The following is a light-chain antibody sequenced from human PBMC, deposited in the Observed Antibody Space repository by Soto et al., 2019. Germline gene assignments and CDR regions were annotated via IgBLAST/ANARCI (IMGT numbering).Light chain of an antibody. CDR3: QQRSNSFT. J-gene: IGKJ3*01. CDR2: DAS. CDR1: QSVSSY. Sequence: EIVLTQSPATLSLSPGERATLSCRASQSVSSYLAWYQQKPGQAPRLLIYDASNRATGITARFSGSGSGTDFTLTISSLEPEDFAVYYCQQRSNSFTFGPGTKVDIK. V-gene: IGKV3-11*01.